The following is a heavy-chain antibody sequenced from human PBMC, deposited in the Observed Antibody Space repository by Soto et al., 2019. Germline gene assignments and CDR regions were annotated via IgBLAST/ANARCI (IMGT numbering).Heavy chain of an antibody. D-gene: IGHD6-19*01. Sequence: EVQLLESGGGLVQPGGSLRLSCAASGFSFSSYAMSWVRQAPGKGLEWVSAISGSGGSTYYADSVKGRFTISRDNSKNTLYLQMNSLRAEDTAVYYCAKDSSGWSAFDYWGQGTLVTVSS. J-gene: IGHJ4*02. CDR1: GFSFSSYA. V-gene: IGHV3-23*01. CDR2: ISGSGGST. CDR3: AKDSSGWSAFDY.